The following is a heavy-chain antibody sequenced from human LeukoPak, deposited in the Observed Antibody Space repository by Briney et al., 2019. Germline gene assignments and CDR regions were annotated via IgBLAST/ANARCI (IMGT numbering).Heavy chain of an antibody. J-gene: IGHJ4*02. CDR3: ANNPWGSSSSNNY. V-gene: IGHV3-30*18. CDR1: GFTFSSYG. D-gene: IGHD6-6*01. CDR2: ISYDGSNK. Sequence: GGSLRLSCAASGFTFSSYGMHWARQAPGKGLEWVAVISYDGSNKYYADSVKGRFTISRDNSKNTLYLQMNSLRAEDTAVYYCANNPWGSSSSNNYWGQGTLVTVSS.